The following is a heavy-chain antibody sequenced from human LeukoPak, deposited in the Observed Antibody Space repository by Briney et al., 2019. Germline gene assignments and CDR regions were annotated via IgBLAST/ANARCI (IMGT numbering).Heavy chain of an antibody. V-gene: IGHV3-53*04. CDR3: ARARKGYYFDY. J-gene: IGHJ4*02. CDR1: GFTVSSNY. CDR2: IYSGGST. Sequence: GGSLRLSCAASGFTVSSNYMSWVRQAPGKGLEWVSVIYSGGSTYYADSVKSRFTTSRHNSKNTLYLQMNSLRAEDTAVYYCARARKGYYFDYWGQGTLVTVSS.